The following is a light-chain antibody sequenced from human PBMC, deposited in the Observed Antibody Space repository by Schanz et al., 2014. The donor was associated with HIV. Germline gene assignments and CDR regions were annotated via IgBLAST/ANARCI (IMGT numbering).Light chain of an antibody. CDR3: QHYGDSRGT. CDR1: QSISNN. V-gene: IGKV3-15*01. Sequence: EIVMTQSPATLYVSPGEGATLSCRASQSISNNLAWYQHKPGQAPRLLIYGASTRVTGIPARFSGSGSETDFTLTISGLEPEDFAVYYCQHYGDSRGTFGGGTKV. J-gene: IGKJ4*02. CDR2: GAS.